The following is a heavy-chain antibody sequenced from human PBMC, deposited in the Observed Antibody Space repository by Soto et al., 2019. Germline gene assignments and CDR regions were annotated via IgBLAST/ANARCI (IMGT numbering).Heavy chain of an antibody. CDR2: IYESGST. CDR3: ARDLWGYCGTDCYPLDV. CDR1: GGSISSGGYS. J-gene: IGHJ6*02. V-gene: IGHV4-30-2*01. D-gene: IGHD2-21*02. Sequence: SETLSLTCAVSGGSISSGGYSWSWIRQPPGKGLEWIGYIYESGSTYYNPPLKSRVTISVDTSKNQFSLKLNSVTAADTAVYYCARDLWGYCGTDCYPLDVWGQGTTVTVSS.